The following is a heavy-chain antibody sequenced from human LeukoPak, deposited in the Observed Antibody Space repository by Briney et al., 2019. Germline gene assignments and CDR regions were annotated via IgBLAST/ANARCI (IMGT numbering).Heavy chain of an antibody. D-gene: IGHD5-18*01. CDR1: GYTFTSYG. CDR2: ISAYNGNT. CDR3: TRVARYSYGINWFDP. Sequence: ASVKISCKASGYTFTSYGISWVRHAPGQGLEWMGWISAYNGNTNYAQKLQGRVTMTTDTSASTAYMELRSLRSDDTAVYYWTRVARYSYGINWFDPWGQGTLVTVSS. J-gene: IGHJ5*02. V-gene: IGHV1-18*01.